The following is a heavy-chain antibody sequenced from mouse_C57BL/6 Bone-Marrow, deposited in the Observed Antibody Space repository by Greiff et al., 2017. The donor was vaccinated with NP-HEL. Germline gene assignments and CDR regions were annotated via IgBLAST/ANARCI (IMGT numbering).Heavy chain of an antibody. V-gene: IGHV5-12*01. Sequence: EVKLMESGGGLVQPGGSLKLSCAASGFTFSDYYMYWVRQTPEKRLEWVAYISNGGGSTYYPDTVKGRFTISRDNAKNTLYLQMSRLKSEDTAMYYCARRGDYGSSWFAYWGQGTLVTVSA. J-gene: IGHJ3*01. CDR3: ARRGDYGSSWFAY. CDR1: GFTFSDYY. D-gene: IGHD1-1*01. CDR2: ISNGGGST.